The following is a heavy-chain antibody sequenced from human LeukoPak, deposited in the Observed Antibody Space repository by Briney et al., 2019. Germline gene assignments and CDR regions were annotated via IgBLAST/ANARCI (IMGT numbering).Heavy chain of an antibody. CDR3: ARVLRDYGGKFFVGSPPEFDY. CDR2: ISAYNGNT. D-gene: IGHD4-23*01. V-gene: IGHV1-18*01. J-gene: IGHJ4*02. Sequence: ASVKVSCKASGYTFTGYGISWVRQAPGQGLEWTGWISAYNGNTNYAQKLQGRVTMTTDTSTSTAYMELRSLRSDDTAVYYCARVLRDYGGKFFVGSPPEFDYWGQGTLVTVSS. CDR1: GYTFTGYG.